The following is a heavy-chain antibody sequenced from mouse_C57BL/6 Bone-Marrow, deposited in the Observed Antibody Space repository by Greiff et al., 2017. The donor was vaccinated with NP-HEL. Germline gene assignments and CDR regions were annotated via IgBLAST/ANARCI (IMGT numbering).Heavy chain of an antibody. J-gene: IGHJ1*03. V-gene: IGHV5-4*01. CDR2: ISDGGSYT. Sequence: EVHLVESGGGLVKPGGSLKLSCAASGFTFSSYAMSWVRQTPEKRLEWVATISDGGSYTYYPDNVKGRFTISRDNAKNNLYLQMSHLKSEDTAMYYCARATTVVATDWYFDVWGTGTTVTVSS. CDR3: ARATTVVATDWYFDV. D-gene: IGHD1-1*01. CDR1: GFTFSSYA.